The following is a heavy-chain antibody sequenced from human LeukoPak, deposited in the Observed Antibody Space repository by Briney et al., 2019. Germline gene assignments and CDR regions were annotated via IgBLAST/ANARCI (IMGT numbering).Heavy chain of an antibody. CDR2: ISGSGGSK. Sequence: GGSLTLACRASGFTFSSYAMVWVRQAPGKGLEFVSGISGSGGSKYYADSVEGRFTVSRDSSKNTLYLQLGSLRTDDTAVYYCARPRVPYNNHHSHFYTDTCGKGSTVVVSS. CDR3: ARPRVPYNNHHSHFYTDT. J-gene: IGHJ6*03. V-gene: IGHV3-64*02. CDR1: GFTFSSYA. D-gene: IGHD1-1*01.